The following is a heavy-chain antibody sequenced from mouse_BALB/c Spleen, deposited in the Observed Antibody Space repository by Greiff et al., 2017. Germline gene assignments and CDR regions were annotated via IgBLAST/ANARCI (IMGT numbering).Heavy chain of an antibody. Sequence: QVQLKQSGAELAKPGASVKMSCKASGYTFTSYWMHWVKQRPGQGLEWIGYINPSTGYTEYNQKFKDKATLTADKSSSTAYMQLSSLTSEDSAVYYFAPSYYGNYVAYWGQGTLVTVSA. CDR3: APSYYGNYVAY. CDR1: GYTFTSYW. D-gene: IGHD2-10*01. CDR2: INPSTGYT. J-gene: IGHJ3*01. V-gene: IGHV1-7*01.